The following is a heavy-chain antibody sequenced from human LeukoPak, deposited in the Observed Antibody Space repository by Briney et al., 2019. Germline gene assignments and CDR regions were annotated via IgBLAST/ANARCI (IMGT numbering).Heavy chain of an antibody. D-gene: IGHD3-10*01. CDR1: GGSISSYY. Sequence: SETLSLTCTVSGGSISSYYWSWIRQPPGKGLEWIGYIFYSGKINYNPSLKSRVTISVDTSKNQFSLKLSSVTAADTAVYYCARGLVRGVPDYWGQGTLVTVSS. CDR3: ARGLVRGVPDY. CDR2: IFYSGKI. V-gene: IGHV4-59*12. J-gene: IGHJ4*02.